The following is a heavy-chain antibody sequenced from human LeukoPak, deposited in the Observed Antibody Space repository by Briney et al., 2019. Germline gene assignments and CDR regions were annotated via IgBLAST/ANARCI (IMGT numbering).Heavy chain of an antibody. CDR1: GFTFNSYA. D-gene: IGHD6-19*01. Sequence: PGGSLRLSCAASGFTFNSYAKTWVRQAPGKGLEWVSHVSGSGGITYYADSVKGRFTIFRDNSKNTLYLQMNSLRAEDTAVYYCAKTTAGNSSGRNPGWPVDYWGQGTLVTVSS. J-gene: IGHJ4*02. CDR2: VSGSGGIT. V-gene: IGHV3-23*01. CDR3: AKTTAGNSSGRNPGWPVDY.